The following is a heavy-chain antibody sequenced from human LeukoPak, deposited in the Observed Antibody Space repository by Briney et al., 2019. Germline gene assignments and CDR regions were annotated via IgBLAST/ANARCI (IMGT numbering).Heavy chain of an antibody. Sequence: SETLSLTCTVSGGSISSYYWSWIRQPPGKGLEWIGYIYYSGGTNYNPSLKSRVTISLDTSKNLFSLKLSSVTAADTAVYYCARVLRDYYYYMDVWGKGTTVTVSS. J-gene: IGHJ6*03. D-gene: IGHD3-10*01. CDR3: ARVLRDYYYYMDV. CDR2: IYYSGGT. V-gene: IGHV4-59*08. CDR1: GGSISSYY.